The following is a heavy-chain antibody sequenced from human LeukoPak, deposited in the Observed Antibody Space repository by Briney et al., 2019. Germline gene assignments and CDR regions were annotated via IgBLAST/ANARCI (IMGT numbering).Heavy chain of an antibody. CDR2: FYYSGST. Sequence: SETLSLTFTVPGGSVSSGSYYWRWIRQPPGKGLERFGYFYYSGSTNYNPSLKSPVTISVDTSKNQFSLKLGSVTAADTGVYYCARVHNSGHSWFDPWGEGTLVTVSS. V-gene: IGHV4-61*01. D-gene: IGHD5-12*01. CDR1: GGSVSSGSYY. CDR3: ARVHNSGHSWFDP. J-gene: IGHJ5*02.